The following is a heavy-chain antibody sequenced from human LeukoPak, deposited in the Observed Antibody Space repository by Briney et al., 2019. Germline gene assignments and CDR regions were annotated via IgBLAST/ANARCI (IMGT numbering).Heavy chain of an antibody. CDR2: ISGYNGNI. D-gene: IGHD3-10*01. CDR1: GYTFTSYG. J-gene: IGHJ6*02. CDR3: ATGTITMIRGITYHYYGLDV. Sequence: ASVKVSCKASGYTFTSYGISWVRLAPGQGLEWMGWISGYNGNINYAQKFQGRVTMTTDKSTNTAYMELRSLRSDDTAVYYCATGTITMIRGITYHYYGLDVWGQGTTVTVSS. V-gene: IGHV1-18*01.